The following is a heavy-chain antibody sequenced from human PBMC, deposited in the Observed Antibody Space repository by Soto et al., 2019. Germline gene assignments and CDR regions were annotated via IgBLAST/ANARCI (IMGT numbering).Heavy chain of an antibody. CDR2: IFYSGST. V-gene: IGHV4-59*11. CDR1: VGSISGHY. Sequence: SETLSLTCTVSVGSISGHYWTWIRQPPGKGLEWIGYIFYSGSTNYNPSLKGRVTISVDTSKNQFSLKLSSVTAADTAVYYCARVGSSGWSPDYWGPGTLVTVSS. J-gene: IGHJ4*02. D-gene: IGHD6-19*01. CDR3: ARVGSSGWSPDY.